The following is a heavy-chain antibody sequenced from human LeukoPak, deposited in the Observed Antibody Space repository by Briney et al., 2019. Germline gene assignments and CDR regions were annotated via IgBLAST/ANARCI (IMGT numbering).Heavy chain of an antibody. CDR2: ISYDGSNT. CDR1: GFTFSSYA. J-gene: IGHJ4*02. D-gene: IGHD3-10*01. CDR3: ARDSTYYYGSGSSGPHYFDS. Sequence: GGSLRLSCAASGFTFSSYAMHWVRQAPGKGLEWVAVISYDGSNTYYADSVKGRFTISRDNPKNTLYLQLNSLRDEDSAVYYCARDSTYYYGSGSSGPHYFDSWGQGTLVTVSS. V-gene: IGHV3-30*01.